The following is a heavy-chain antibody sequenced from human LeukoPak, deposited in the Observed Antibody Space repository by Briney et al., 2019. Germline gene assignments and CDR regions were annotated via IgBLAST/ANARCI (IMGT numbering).Heavy chain of an antibody. CDR3: ARESSGSPWVSAFDI. D-gene: IGHD1-26*01. Sequence: PGGSLRLSCAASGFTFSSYSMNWVRQAPGKGLEWVSSISSSSSYIYYADSVKGRFTISRDNAKNSLYLQMNSLRAEDTAVYYCARESSGSPWVSAFDIWGQGTMVTVSS. J-gene: IGHJ3*02. CDR1: GFTFSSYS. V-gene: IGHV3-21*01. CDR2: ISSSSSYI.